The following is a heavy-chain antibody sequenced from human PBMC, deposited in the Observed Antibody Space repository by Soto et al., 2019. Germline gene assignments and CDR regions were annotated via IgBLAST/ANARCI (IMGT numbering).Heavy chain of an antibody. CDR3: ARVVPSTMVDY. J-gene: IGHJ4*02. V-gene: IGHV3-21*01. CDR1: GFTFNTYS. Sequence: GGSLRLSCAASGFTFNTYSMSWVSQAPGKGLKWVSSISGDSRYIYYTDSVKGRFTISRDNAKNSLYLQMNSLRAEDTAMYYCARVVPSTMVDYWGQGALVTVSS. CDR2: ISGDSRYI. D-gene: IGHD3-10*01.